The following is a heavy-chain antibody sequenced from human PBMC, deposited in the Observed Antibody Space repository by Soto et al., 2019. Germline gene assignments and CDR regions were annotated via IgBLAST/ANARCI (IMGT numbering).Heavy chain of an antibody. Sequence: GESLKLSCKGSGYSFTSYWIGWVRQMPGKGLEWMGIIYPGDSDTRYSPSFQGQVTISADKSISTAYLQWSSLKASDTAMYYCARRGGSGWYYYYYGMDVWGQGTTVTVSS. CDR3: ARRGGSGWYYYYYGMDV. J-gene: IGHJ6*02. D-gene: IGHD6-19*01. CDR1: GYSFTSYW. V-gene: IGHV5-51*01. CDR2: IYPGDSDT.